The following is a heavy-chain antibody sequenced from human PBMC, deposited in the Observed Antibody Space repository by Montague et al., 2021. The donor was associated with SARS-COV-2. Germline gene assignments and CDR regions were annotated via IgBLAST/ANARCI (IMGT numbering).Heavy chain of an antibody. CDR1: GDSVSHDF. Sequence: SETLSLTCTVSGDSVSHDFWTWIRQPPGKGLEWIGYVYYSRSSSXNPSLRGRVSIAVDTSMNQFSLRLSTVTAADTAIYYCVRDPAPSGSGTFYDYWGQGTLVAVSS. CDR3: VRDPAPSGSGTFYDY. D-gene: IGHD1-26*01. J-gene: IGHJ4*02. V-gene: IGHV4-59*02. CDR2: VYYSRSS.